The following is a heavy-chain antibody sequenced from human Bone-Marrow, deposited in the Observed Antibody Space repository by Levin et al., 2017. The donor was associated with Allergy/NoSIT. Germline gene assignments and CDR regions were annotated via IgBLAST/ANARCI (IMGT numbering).Heavy chain of an antibody. CDR3: ARGLMIGASKMFDL. CDR2: INPNGGGT. D-gene: IGHD3-22*01. J-gene: IGHJ5*02. Sequence: GGSLRLSCKASGYTFTDYYIHWVRQAPGQGFEWMGWINPNGGGTSYARKFQGRVTMTRDTSIKTAYMELSRLTSDDPAVYYCARGLMIGASKMFDLWGQGTPVTVSS. CDR1: GYTFTDYY. V-gene: IGHV1-2*02.